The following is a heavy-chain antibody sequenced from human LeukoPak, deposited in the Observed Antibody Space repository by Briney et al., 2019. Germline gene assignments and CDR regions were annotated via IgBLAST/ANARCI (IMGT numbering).Heavy chain of an antibody. D-gene: IGHD3-22*01. CDR3: ARTSYYDSSGYSHYAFDI. J-gene: IGHJ3*02. Sequence: SETLSLICTVSGGSISSSSYYWGWLRQPPGKGLEWLGSSYYSGSTYYNPSLKSRVTTSVDTSKNQFSLKLSSVTAADTAVYYCARTSYYDSSGYSHYAFDIWGQGTMVTGSS. V-gene: IGHV4-39*01. CDR1: GGSISSSSYY. CDR2: SYYSGST.